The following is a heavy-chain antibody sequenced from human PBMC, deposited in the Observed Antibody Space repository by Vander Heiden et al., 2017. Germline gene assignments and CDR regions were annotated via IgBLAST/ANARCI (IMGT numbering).Heavy chain of an antibody. V-gene: IGHV1-69*01. J-gene: IGHJ6*02. D-gene: IGHD3-10*01. CDR2: SIPIFGTA. CDR1: GGTFSSYA. CDR3: ARFYGSGSYYNAKYGMDV. Sequence: QVQLVQSGAEVKKPGSSVKVSYKASGGTFSSYAISWVRQAPGQGLEWMGGSIPIFGTANYAQKFQGRVTITADESTSTAYMELSSLRSEDTAVYYCARFYGSGSYYNAKYGMDVWGQGTTVTVSS.